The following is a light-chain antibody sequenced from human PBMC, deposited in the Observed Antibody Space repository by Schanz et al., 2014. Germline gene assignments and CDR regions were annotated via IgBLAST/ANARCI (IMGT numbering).Light chain of an antibody. J-gene: IGLJ1*01. Sequence: QSALTQPASVSASPGQSITISCTGTATDIGGTYLVSWYQQNPGEAPKLLILGDNHRPSGVSNRFSASKSGNTASLTISGLQAEDEADYYCSSYADSSTLFGPGTKLTVL. CDR3: SSYADSSTL. CDR1: ATDIGGTYL. V-gene: IGLV2-14*02. CDR2: GDN.